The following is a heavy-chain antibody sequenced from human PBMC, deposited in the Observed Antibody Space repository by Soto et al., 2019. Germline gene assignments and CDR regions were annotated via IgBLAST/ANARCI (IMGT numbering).Heavy chain of an antibody. J-gene: IGHJ6*02. D-gene: IGHD2-2*01. Sequence: SETLSLTCAVYGGSFSGYYWSWIRQPPGKGLEWIGEINHSGSTNYNPSLKSRVTTSVDTSKNQFSLKLSSVTAADTAVYYCARGHIVVVPAAMLNYYYGMDVWGQGTTVTVSS. CDR2: INHSGST. V-gene: IGHV4-34*01. CDR3: ARGHIVVVPAAMLNYYYGMDV. CDR1: GGSFSGYY.